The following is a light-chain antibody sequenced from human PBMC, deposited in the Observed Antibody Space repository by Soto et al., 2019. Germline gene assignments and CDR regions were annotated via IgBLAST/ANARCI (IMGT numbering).Light chain of an antibody. CDR2: GAS. CDR3: HQYDNWPALT. V-gene: IGKV3-15*01. CDR1: QSISNN. Sequence: EIVMTQSPATLSVSPGERATLSCRASQSISNNLAWYQQKPGQAPRLLLYGASTRATGIPARFSGSGSGTEFTLTISSLQSEDFAVYYCHQYDNWPALTFGPGTTVDVK. J-gene: IGKJ3*01.